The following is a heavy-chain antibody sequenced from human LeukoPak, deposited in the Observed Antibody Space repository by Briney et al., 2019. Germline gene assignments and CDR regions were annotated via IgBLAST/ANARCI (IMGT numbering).Heavy chain of an antibody. Sequence: SETLSLTCTVSGGSISSYYWSWIRQPPGKGLEWIGYIYYSGSTNYNPSLKSRVTISVDTSKNQFSLKLSSVTAADTAVYYCARHSTEYSGGWYPSYYYYGMDVWGQGTTVTISS. D-gene: IGHD6-19*01. CDR2: IYYSGST. J-gene: IGHJ6*02. V-gene: IGHV4-59*08. CDR1: GGSISSYY. CDR3: ARHSTEYSGGWYPSYYYYGMDV.